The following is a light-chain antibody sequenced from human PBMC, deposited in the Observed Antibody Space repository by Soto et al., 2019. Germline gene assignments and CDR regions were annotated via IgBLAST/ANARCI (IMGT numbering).Light chain of an antibody. CDR3: QSFDSSLEVV. V-gene: IGLV1-40*01. CDR2: GNS. J-gene: IGLJ2*01. Sequence: QAVVTRPPSVSGAPGQRVTISCTGSSSNIGAGYDVHWYQQLPRTAPKLLIYGNSNRPSGVPDRFSGSKSGTSASLAITGLQAEDEADYYCQSFDSSLEVVFGGGTKLTVL. CDR1: SSNIGAGYD.